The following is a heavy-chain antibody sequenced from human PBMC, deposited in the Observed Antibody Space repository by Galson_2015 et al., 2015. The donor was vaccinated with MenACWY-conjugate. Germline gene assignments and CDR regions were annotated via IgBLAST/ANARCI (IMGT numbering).Heavy chain of an antibody. V-gene: IGHV3-74*01. CDR2: INREGSRT. CDR3: ARDRRDAFLESLPSNWKFDL. J-gene: IGHJ5*02. CDR1: GFTFRTYW. Sequence: SLRLSCAASGFTFRTYWMHWVRQAPGKGLEWVSRINREGSRTTYADSVKGRFTISRDNAKNTLYLEMNSLRVEDTAVYYCARDRRDAFLESLPSNWKFDLWGQGTPVTVSS. D-gene: IGHD3-3*02.